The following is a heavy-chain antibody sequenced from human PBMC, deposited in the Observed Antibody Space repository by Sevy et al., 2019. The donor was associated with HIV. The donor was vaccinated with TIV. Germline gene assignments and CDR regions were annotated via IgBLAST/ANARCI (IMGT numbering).Heavy chain of an antibody. CDR2: IYYSGST. D-gene: IGHD3-22*01. J-gene: IGHJ3*02. CDR1: GGSISSYY. Sequence: SETLSLTCTVSGGSISSYYWSWIRQPPGKGLEWIGYIYYSGSTNYNPSLKSRVTISVDTSKNQFSLKLSSVTAAGTAVYYCARHGSSGLRVYAFDIWGQGTMVTVSS. CDR3: ARHGSSGLRVYAFDI. V-gene: IGHV4-59*08.